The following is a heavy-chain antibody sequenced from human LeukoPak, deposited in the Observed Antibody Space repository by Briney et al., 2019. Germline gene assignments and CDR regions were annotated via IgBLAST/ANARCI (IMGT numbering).Heavy chain of an antibody. CDR3: ARGRPHGNDY. CDR2: SDGGGSST. D-gene: IGHD4-23*01. Sequence: GGSLRLSCAASGFTFSNHWMHWVRQVPGQGLVWVSRSDGGGSSTSYADSVKGRFSISRDNARNTLYLQMNSLRVEDTAVYYCARGRPHGNDYWGQGTLVTVSS. CDR1: GFTFSNHW. J-gene: IGHJ4*02. V-gene: IGHV3-74*01.